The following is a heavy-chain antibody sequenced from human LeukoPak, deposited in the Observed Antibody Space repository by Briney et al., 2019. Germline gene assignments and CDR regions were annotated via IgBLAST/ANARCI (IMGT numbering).Heavy chain of an antibody. J-gene: IGHJ3*02. V-gene: IGHV4-31*03. CDR1: GGSISSGGYY. CDR3: ARNNGNAQGNAFDI. CDR2: IYYSGST. Sequence: TSDTLSLTCTVSGGSISSGGYYSSWIRQHPGKGLEGIGYIYYSGSTYYNPSLKSRVTITVDTYKNQYSLKLRSVTAADTAVYYCARNNGNAQGNAFDIWGQGTMVTVSS. D-gene: IGHD1-1*01.